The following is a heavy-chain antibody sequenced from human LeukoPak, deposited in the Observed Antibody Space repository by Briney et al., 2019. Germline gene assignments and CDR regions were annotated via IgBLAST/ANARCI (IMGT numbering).Heavy chain of an antibody. CDR2: INRDGTGT. V-gene: IGHV3-74*01. Sequence: GGSLRLSCAPSGFIFSDYWFHWVRHTPGQGLVWVAAINRDGTGTSHADSVRGRFTVSRDNAKNTLYLQLNSLRADDTAVYYCARGLSYAVAYGDYWGQGILVTVSS. D-gene: IGHD6-19*01. J-gene: IGHJ4*02. CDR3: ARGLSYAVAYGDY. CDR1: GFIFSDYW.